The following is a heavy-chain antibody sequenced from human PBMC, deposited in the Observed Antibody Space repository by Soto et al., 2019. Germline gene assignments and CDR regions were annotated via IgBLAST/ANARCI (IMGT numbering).Heavy chain of an antibody. D-gene: IGHD1-1*01. Sequence: QVQLVQSGDEEKKPGASVKVSCKASGYDFTIYAIHWVRLAPGQRLEWLGWINAGNGNTKNSQKFQGRVTITRDTSASTASMELSSLRSEDTAVYYCARDFRRSTSGPHPFHYWGQGTLVTVSS. CDR2: INAGNGNT. CDR1: GYDFTIYA. V-gene: IGHV1-3*05. J-gene: IGHJ4*02. CDR3: ARDFRRSTSGPHPFHY.